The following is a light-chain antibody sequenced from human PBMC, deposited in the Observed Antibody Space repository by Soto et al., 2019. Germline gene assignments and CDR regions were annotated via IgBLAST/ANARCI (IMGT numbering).Light chain of an antibody. CDR2: DAS. CDR3: HQRSNWPRT. J-gene: IGKJ2*01. CDR1: QSVGSY. V-gene: IGKV3-11*01. Sequence: EIVLTQSPATLSLSPGQRATLSCRASQSVGSYLAWYQQKPGQAPRLLIYDASNGATGIPDRFSGSGSGTDFTLTISSLEPEDFAVYYCHQRSNWPRTFGQGTKLEIK.